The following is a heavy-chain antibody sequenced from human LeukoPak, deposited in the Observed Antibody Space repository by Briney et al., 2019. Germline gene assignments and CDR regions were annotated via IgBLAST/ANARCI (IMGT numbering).Heavy chain of an antibody. CDR3: AHRRSGYDWNHGDFDY. CDR2: SYSDNDK. Sequence: QTLTLTCSLSGFSLTTRPLGVGWIRQPPEKALEWLAVSYSDNDKRYNPSLKTRLTVTTATSKNQVVLIMTNMDPVDTATYYCAHRRSGYDWNHGDFDYWGLGTLVTVSS. D-gene: IGHD1-20*01. CDR1: GFSLTTRPLG. J-gene: IGHJ4*02. V-gene: IGHV2-5*02.